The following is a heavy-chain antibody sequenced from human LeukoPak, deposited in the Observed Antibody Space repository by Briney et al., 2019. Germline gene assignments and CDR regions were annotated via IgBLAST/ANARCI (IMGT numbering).Heavy chain of an antibody. J-gene: IGHJ4*02. V-gene: IGHV4-38-2*02. D-gene: IGHD3-10*01. CDR3: ARGGITMVRGVIFDFDY. Sequence: PSETLSLTCTVSGYSISSDYYWGWIRQPPGKGLEWIGSIHHSGRTYYNPSLKSRVTISVDTSKNQFSLKLSSVTAADTAVYYCARGGITMVRGVIFDFDYWGQGTLVTVSS. CDR1: GYSISSDYY. CDR2: IHHSGRT.